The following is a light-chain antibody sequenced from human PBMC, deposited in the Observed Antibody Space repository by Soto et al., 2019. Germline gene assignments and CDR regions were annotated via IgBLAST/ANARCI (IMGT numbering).Light chain of an antibody. CDR1: SSDVGGYSY. Sequence: QSVLAQPASVSGSPGQSVTISCTGNSSDVGGYSYVSWYQQHPGKAPKRMIYEVSNRPSGVSNRFSGSKSGNTASLTISGLQAEDDADYYCSSYTSSSTYVFGTGTKVTVL. J-gene: IGLJ1*01. CDR2: EVS. CDR3: SSYTSSSTYV. V-gene: IGLV2-14*01.